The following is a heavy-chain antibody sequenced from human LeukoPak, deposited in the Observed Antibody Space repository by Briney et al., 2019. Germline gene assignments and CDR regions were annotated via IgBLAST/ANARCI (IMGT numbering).Heavy chain of an antibody. J-gene: IGHJ3*01. V-gene: IGHV3-48*01. CDR1: GFTFSSYS. CDR3: TRDRTAGAFDV. Sequence: RSGGSLRLSCAASGFTFSSYSMNWVRQAPGKGLEWVSYISSSSSTIYYADSVEGRFTISRDNAKKSLYLQMNSLRAEDTAVYYCTRDRTAGAFDVWGQGTMVTVSS. CDR2: ISSSSSTI. D-gene: IGHD2-21*02.